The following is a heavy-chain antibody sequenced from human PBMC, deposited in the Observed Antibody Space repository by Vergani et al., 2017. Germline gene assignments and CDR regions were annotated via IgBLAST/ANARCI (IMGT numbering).Heavy chain of an antibody. J-gene: IGHJ4*02. Sequence: QVQLVESGGGVVQRGGSLRLSCATSGFTLSNYDMQWIRQGPGKGLEFVAFIQFDGSNQYYADSVKGRFTLSRDFSKNTLYRQMNSLRTDDTATYYCAKHFRGWGIDYWGQGTQVIVSS. CDR1: GFTLSNYD. D-gene: IGHD3-16*01. V-gene: IGHV3-30*02. CDR2: IQFDGSNQ. CDR3: AKHFRGWGIDY.